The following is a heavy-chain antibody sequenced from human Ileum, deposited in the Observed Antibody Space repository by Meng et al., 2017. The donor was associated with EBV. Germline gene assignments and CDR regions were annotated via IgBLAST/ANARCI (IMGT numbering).Heavy chain of an antibody. Sequence: QGQRQGSGPGLVKPSGTLSLPCAVSGGSISSSNWWSWVRQPPGKGLEWIGEIYHSGSTNYNPSLKSRVTISVDKSKNQFSLKLSSVTAADTAVYYCARGYCSSTSCYAALYYFDYWGQGTLVTVSS. CDR1: GGSISSSNW. V-gene: IGHV4-4*02. D-gene: IGHD2-2*01. J-gene: IGHJ4*02. CDR3: ARGYCSSTSCYAALYYFDY. CDR2: IYHSGST.